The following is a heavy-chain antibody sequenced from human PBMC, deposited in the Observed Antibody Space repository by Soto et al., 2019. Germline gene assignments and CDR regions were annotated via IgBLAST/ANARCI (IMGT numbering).Heavy chain of an antibody. Sequence: PSETLSLTCTVSGGSISSSSYYWGWIRQPPGKGLEWIGSIYYSGSTYYNPSLKSRVTISVDTSKNQFSLKLSSVTAADTAVYYCARRIVVVPAAKSTPFDYWGQGTLVTVSS. D-gene: IGHD2-2*01. V-gene: IGHV4-39*01. CDR3: ARRIVVVPAAKSTPFDY. J-gene: IGHJ4*02. CDR1: GGSISSSSYY. CDR2: IYYSGST.